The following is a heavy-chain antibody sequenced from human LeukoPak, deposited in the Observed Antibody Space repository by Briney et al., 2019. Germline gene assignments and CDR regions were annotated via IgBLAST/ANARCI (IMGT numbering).Heavy chain of an antibody. J-gene: IGHJ5*02. CDR1: GYTFTGYY. CDR3: ARSSTNVRYFDWFDP. D-gene: IGHD3-9*01. Sequence: ASVKVSCKASGYTFTGYYMHWVRQAPGQGLEWMGWISAYNGNTNYAQKLQGRVTMTTDTSTSTAYMELRSLRSDDTAVYYCARSSTNVRYFDWFDPWGQGTLVTVSS. V-gene: IGHV1-18*04. CDR2: ISAYNGNT.